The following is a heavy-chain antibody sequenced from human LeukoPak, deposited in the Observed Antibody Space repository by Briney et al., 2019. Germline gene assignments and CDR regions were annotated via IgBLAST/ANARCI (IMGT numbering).Heavy chain of an antibody. CDR2: IKSKTDGGTT. D-gene: IGHD3-16*02. V-gene: IGHV3-15*01. Sequence: PGGSLRLSCAASGFIFSNAWMSWVRQAPGKGLEWVGRIKSKTDGGTTDYAAPVKGRFTISRDDSKNTLYLQMNSLKTEDTAVYYCTTDYVWGSYRSVDYWGQGTLVTVSS. J-gene: IGHJ4*02. CDR1: GFIFSNAW. CDR3: TTDYVWGSYRSVDY.